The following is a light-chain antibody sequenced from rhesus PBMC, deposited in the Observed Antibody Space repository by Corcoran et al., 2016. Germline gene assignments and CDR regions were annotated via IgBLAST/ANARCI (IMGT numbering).Light chain of an antibody. V-gene: IGKV3-42*02. CDR1: QSVGSN. J-gene: IGKJ1*01. Sequence: ETVVTQSPATLSLSPGERATLSCRASQSVGSNLAWYQQKPGQAPTPLIYHVFSRATGLPNRFSGSGSGTEFTLTISSLEPEDVGVYYCQQYNNYRTFGQGTKVEIK. CDR3: QQYNNYRT. CDR2: HVF.